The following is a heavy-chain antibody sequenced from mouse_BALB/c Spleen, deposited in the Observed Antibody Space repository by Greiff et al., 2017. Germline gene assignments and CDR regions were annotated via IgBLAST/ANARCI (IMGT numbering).Heavy chain of an antibody. CDR3: ARSTMITTGFDY. Sequence: QVQLKQSGAELVRPGVSVKISCKGSGYTFTDYAMHWVKQSHAKSLEWIGVISTYYGDASYNQKFKGKATMTVDKSSSTAYMELARLTSEDSAIYYCARSTMITTGFDYWGQGTTLTVSS. J-gene: IGHJ2*01. D-gene: IGHD2-4*01. CDR1: GYTFTDYA. CDR2: ISTYYGDA. V-gene: IGHV1S137*01.